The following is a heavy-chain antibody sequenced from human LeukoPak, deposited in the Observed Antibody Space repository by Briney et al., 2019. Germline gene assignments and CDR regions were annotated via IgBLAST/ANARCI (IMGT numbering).Heavy chain of an antibody. D-gene: IGHD4-17*01. Sequence: SETLSLTCTVSGGSISSGGYYWSWIRQPPGKGLEWIGYIYHSGSTYYNPSLKSRVTISVDRSKNQFSLKLSSVTAADTAVYYCARDLATVTHLYYYGMDVWGQGTTVTVSS. J-gene: IGHJ6*02. V-gene: IGHV4-30-2*01. CDR3: ARDLATVTHLYYYGMDV. CDR1: GGSISSGGYY. CDR2: IYHSGST.